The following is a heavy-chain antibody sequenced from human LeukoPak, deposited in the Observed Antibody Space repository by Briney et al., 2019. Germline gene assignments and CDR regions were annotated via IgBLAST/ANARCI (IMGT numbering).Heavy chain of an antibody. CDR1: GYXFSGYL. CDR2: INPNSGGT. D-gene: IGHD2-15*01. J-gene: IGHJ4*01. V-gene: IGHV1-2*02. CDR3: ARKPDYCSDGRCYYFDS. Sequence: ASVKVSCKSSGYXFSGYLIHWVRQAPGQGLKWMGWINPNSGGTNSAQKFRGRVTMTRDTSSSTAYMELSRLRSDDTAVYYCARKPDYCSDGRCYYFDSWGQGTLVTVSS.